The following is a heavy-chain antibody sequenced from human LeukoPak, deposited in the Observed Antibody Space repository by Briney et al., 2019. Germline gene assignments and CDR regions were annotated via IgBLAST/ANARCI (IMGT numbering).Heavy chain of an antibody. Sequence: GGSLRLSCAASGFTFDDYAMHWVRQAPGKGLEWVSGISWNSGSIGYADSVKGRFTISRDNAKNSLYLQMNSLRAEDTALYYCAKVSRYFDWLSMLDYWGQGTLVTVSS. CDR2: ISWNSGSI. J-gene: IGHJ4*02. CDR1: GFTFDDYA. D-gene: IGHD3-9*01. CDR3: AKVSRYFDWLSMLDY. V-gene: IGHV3-9*01.